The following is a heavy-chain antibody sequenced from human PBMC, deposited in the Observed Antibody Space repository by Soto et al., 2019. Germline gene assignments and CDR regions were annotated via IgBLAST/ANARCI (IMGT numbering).Heavy chain of an antibody. D-gene: IGHD2-15*01. V-gene: IGHV3-23*01. Sequence: PGGSLRLSCAASGFTFSSYAMNWVRQAPGKGLEWVSVISATDGTTYYADSVKGRFTISRDNSRNTVYLQMNSLRADDTAVYYCAKDLRYCSSVSCFLALAFDIWGQGTIVTVSS. CDR1: GFTFSSYA. J-gene: IGHJ3*02. CDR2: ISATDGTT. CDR3: AKDLRYCSSVSCFLALAFDI.